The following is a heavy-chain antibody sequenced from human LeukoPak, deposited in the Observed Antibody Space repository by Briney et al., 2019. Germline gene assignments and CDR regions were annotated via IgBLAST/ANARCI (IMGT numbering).Heavy chain of an antibody. D-gene: IGHD3-16*02. V-gene: IGHV1-58*02. CDR1: GFTFTSSA. CDR2: IVVGSGNT. CDR3: AAAPVEVGELSYDFDY. Sequence: SXKVSCKASGFTFTSSAMQWVRQARGQRLEWIGWIVVGSGNTNYAQKFQERVTITRDMSTSTAYMELSSLRSEDTAVYYCAAAPVEVGELSYDFDYWGQGTLVTVSS. J-gene: IGHJ4*02.